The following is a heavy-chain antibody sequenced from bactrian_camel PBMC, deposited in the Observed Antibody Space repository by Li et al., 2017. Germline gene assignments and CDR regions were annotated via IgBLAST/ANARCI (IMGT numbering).Heavy chain of an antibody. CDR1: GNTYSTNC. J-gene: IGHJ4*01. Sequence: VQLVESGGGLVQPGGSLRLSCGASGNTYSTNCMAWFRQAPGKEREGVAAINSGGGSTYYADSVKGRFTISRDDAKNTLYLQMNSLKPEDTAVYYCAADHPAWRQWTLIATILDEYNYWGQGTQVTVS. D-gene: IGHD4*01. V-gene: IGHV3S31*01. CDR2: INSGGGST. CDR3: AADHPAWRQWTLIATILDEYNY.